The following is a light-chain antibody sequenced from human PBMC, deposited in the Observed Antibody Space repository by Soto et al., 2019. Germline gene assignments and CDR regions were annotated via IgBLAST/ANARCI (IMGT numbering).Light chain of an antibody. CDR1: QDIRKY. CDR2: DAA. V-gene: IGKV1-33*01. J-gene: IGKJ4*01. CDR3: QQYDDFPPLT. Sequence: DIPMTQSPSSLSASVGDRVTITCQASQDIRKYLNWYQQKPGKAPKLLISDAANLETGVPSRFSGSGYGTDFTFTISSLQPEDIATYYCQQYDDFPPLTFGGGTKVEIK.